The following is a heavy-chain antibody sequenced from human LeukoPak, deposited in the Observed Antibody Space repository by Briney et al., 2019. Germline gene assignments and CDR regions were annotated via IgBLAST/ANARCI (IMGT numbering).Heavy chain of an antibody. CDR1: GFTFTNAC. J-gene: IGHJ4*02. Sequence: GGSLRLSCKGSGFTFTNACMSWVRLAPGKGLEWVGHIKSQTDGGTTDYAAPVKGRFTISRDDSKNTLYLQLNSLKTEDTAVYYCTTGTWIQLWLADYWGQGTLVTVSP. CDR2: IKSQTDGGTT. CDR3: TTGTWIQLWLADY. V-gene: IGHV3-15*01. D-gene: IGHD5-18*01.